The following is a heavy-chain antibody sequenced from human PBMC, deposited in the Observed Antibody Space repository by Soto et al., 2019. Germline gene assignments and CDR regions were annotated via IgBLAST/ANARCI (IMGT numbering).Heavy chain of an antibody. D-gene: IGHD6-13*01. Sequence: ASVKVSCKASGYTFTSYAMHWVRQAPGQRLEWMGWINAGNGNTKYSQKFQGRVTITRDTSASTAYMELSSLRSEDTAVYYCARERRRGAAAGTGWFDPWGQGTLVTVSS. CDR1: GYTFTSYA. J-gene: IGHJ5*02. V-gene: IGHV1-3*01. CDR3: ARERRRGAAAGTGWFDP. CDR2: INAGNGNT.